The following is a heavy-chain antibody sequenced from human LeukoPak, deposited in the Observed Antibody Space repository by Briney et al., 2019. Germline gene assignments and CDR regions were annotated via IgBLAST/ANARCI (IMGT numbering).Heavy chain of an antibody. V-gene: IGHV3-48*01. CDR2: ISSTGGTK. Sequence: PGGSLRLSCAASGFNFRAYRMTWVRQAPRKGLEWISFISSTGGTKYYADSVKGRFTISRDNAENSLYLQMNSLRAEDTAVYYCAKGGSYGPLLPWGQGTLVTVSS. D-gene: IGHD5-18*01. CDR1: GFNFRAYR. J-gene: IGHJ5*02. CDR3: AKGGSYGPLLP.